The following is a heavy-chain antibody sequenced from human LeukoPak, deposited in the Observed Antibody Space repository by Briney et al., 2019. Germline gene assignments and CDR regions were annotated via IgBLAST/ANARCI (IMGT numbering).Heavy chain of an antibody. V-gene: IGHV1-2*02. D-gene: IGHD1-14*01. CDR3: AKDRRTISDYYYFYYMDV. CDR1: GYTFNAYY. Sequence: GASVKVSCKASGYTFNAYYMHWVRQAPGQGLEWMGWINPDSGGTNYAQKFQGRVTLTRDTSTSTTHMELSRLRTDDTAVYFCAKDRRTISDYYYFYYMDVWGKGTTVTV. J-gene: IGHJ6*03. CDR2: INPDSGGT.